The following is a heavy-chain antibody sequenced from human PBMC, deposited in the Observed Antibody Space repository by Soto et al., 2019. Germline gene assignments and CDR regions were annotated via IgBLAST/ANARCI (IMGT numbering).Heavy chain of an antibody. Sequence: GGSLRLSCAASGFTFSSYSMNWVRQAPGKGLEWVSSISSSSSYIYYADSVKGRFTISRDNAKNSLYLQMNSLRAEDTAVYYCARDRCSGGSCYSRYWGQGTLVTVSS. D-gene: IGHD2-15*01. V-gene: IGHV3-21*01. CDR3: ARDRCSGGSCYSRY. CDR2: ISSSSSYI. J-gene: IGHJ4*02. CDR1: GFTFSSYS.